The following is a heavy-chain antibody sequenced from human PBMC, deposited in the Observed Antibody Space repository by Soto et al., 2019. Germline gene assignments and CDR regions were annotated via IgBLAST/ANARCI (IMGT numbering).Heavy chain of an antibody. D-gene: IGHD3-3*01. CDR3: ARDTAGVWSANPGWFDP. J-gene: IGHJ5*02. Sequence: VASVKVSCKASGYTFTSYYMHWVRQAPGQGLAWMGIINPSGGSTSYAQKFQSRVTITRDTSTSTVYMELRSLRAEDTAVYYCARDTAGVWSANPGWFDPWGQGTLVTVSS. CDR1: GYTFTSYY. CDR2: INPSGGST. V-gene: IGHV1-46*01.